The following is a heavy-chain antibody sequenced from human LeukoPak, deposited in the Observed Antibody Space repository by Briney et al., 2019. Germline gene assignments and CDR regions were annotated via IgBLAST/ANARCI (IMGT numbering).Heavy chain of an antibody. Sequence: SMKASCKASGGTFSSYTISWVRQAPGQGLEWMGRIIPILGIANYAQKFQGRVTITADKSTSTAYMELSSLRSEDTAVYYCASGDRYNWFDPWGQGTLVTVSS. J-gene: IGHJ5*02. CDR3: ASGDRYNWFDP. CDR1: GGTFSSYT. D-gene: IGHD7-27*01. V-gene: IGHV1-69*02. CDR2: IIPILGIA.